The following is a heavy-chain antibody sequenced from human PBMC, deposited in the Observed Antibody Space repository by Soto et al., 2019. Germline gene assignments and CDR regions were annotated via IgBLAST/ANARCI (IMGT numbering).Heavy chain of an antibody. J-gene: IGHJ4*02. CDR2: INHSGST. V-gene: IGHV4-34*01. CDR3: ARGRGDRRRYSGSYYRKYYFDY. CDR1: GGSFSGYY. Sequence: SETLSLTCAVYGGSFSGYYWSWIRQPPGKGLEWIGEINHSGSTNYNPSLKSRVTISVDTSKNQFSLKLSSVTAADTAVYYCARGRGDRRRYSGSYYRKYYFDYWGQGTLVTVSS. D-gene: IGHD1-26*01.